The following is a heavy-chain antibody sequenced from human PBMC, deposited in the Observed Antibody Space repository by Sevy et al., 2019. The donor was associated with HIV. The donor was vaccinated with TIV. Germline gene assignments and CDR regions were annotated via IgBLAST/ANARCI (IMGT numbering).Heavy chain of an antibody. Sequence: GGSLRLSCAASGFTFSTYGMHWVRQAPGKGLEWVAFIRFDGTIKYYTDSVKGRLTISRDNSKNTLYLQMTSLGAEDTAVYFCAKVLHIVVVPAAIDYYYGMDVWGQGTTVTVSS. CDR2: IRFDGTIK. D-gene: IGHD2-2*01. V-gene: IGHV3-30*02. CDR1: GFTFSTYG. J-gene: IGHJ6*02. CDR3: AKVLHIVVVPAAIDYYYGMDV.